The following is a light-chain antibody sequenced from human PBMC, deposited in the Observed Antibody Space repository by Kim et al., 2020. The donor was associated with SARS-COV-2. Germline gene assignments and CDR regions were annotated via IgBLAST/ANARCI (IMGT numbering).Light chain of an antibody. V-gene: IGKV3-20*01. CDR3: LQYGSSPHI. CDR2: DAS. Sequence: PGEEASLSCRASQSVDSAYLAWYQQHPGQAPKLLIYDASTRVTGVPDRFSGSGSGTDYSLTISRLEPEDFAVYYCLQYGSSPHIFGQGTKLEIK. J-gene: IGKJ2*01. CDR1: QSVDSAY.